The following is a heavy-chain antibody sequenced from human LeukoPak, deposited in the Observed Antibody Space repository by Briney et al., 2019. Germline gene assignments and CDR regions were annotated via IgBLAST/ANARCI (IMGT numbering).Heavy chain of an antibody. CDR3: ARAAYSSSCDSPFDY. J-gene: IGHJ4*02. D-gene: IGHD6-13*01. CDR1: GFTFSSYN. Sequence: PGGSLRLSCAASGFTFSSYNMYWVPQAPGKGLEWVSYISSSSSTIYYADSVKGRFAISRDNAKDSLYLQMNSLRAEDTAVYYCARAAYSSSCDSPFDYWGQGTLVTVSS. CDR2: ISSSSSTI. V-gene: IGHV3-48*01.